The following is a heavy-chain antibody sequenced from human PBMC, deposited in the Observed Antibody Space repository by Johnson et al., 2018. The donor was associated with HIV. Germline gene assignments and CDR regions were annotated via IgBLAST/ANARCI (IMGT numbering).Heavy chain of an antibody. J-gene: IGHJ3*02. CDR1: GFTFSSYA. V-gene: IGHV3-20*04. CDR3: ARDHYGRINDAFDI. CDR2: INWNGGSI. D-gene: IGHD3-10*01. Sequence: EVQLLESGGGVVQPGRSLRLSCAASGFTFSSYAMHWVRQAPGKGLEWVSGINWNGGSIGYADSVRGRFTISRDNAKNSLYLQMNSLRAEDTAVYYCARDHYGRINDAFDIWGQGTMVTVSS.